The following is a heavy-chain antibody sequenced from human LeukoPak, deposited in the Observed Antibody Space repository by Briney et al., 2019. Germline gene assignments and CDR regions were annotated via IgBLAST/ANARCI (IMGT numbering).Heavy chain of an antibody. CDR2: INPNSGVT. CDR1: GYTFTGYY. CDR3: ARGKFGEYPDY. J-gene: IGHJ4*02. V-gene: IGHV1-2*06. Sequence: GASVKVSCKASGYTFTGYYMHWVRQAPGQGLEWMGRINPNSGVTNYAQKFQGRVTMTRDTSISTAYMELSRLRSDDTAVYYCARGKFGEYPDYWGQGTLVTVSS. D-gene: IGHD3-10*01.